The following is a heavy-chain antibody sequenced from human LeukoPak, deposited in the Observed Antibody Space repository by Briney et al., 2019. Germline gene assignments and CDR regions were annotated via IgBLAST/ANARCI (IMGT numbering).Heavy chain of an antibody. Sequence: GRSLRLSCAASGFTFSSYGMHWVRQAPGKGLEWVAVISYDGSNKYYADSVKGRFTISRDNSKNTLYPQMNSPRAEDTAVYYCAKDLWQQLVIGLSPHDYWGQGTLVTVSS. J-gene: IGHJ4*02. CDR2: ISYDGSNK. D-gene: IGHD6-13*01. V-gene: IGHV3-30*18. CDR3: AKDLWQQLVIGLSPHDY. CDR1: GFTFSSYG.